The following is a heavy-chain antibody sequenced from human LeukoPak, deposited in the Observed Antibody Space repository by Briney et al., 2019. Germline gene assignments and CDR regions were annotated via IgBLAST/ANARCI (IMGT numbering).Heavy chain of an antibody. J-gene: IGHJ4*02. D-gene: IGHD2-8*02. Sequence: GGSLRLSCAASGFTFSTYAMSWVRQAPGKGLEWVSTIRGNDGRTYYADSVKGRFTISRDNSKNTLYLEMNSRRADDTAVYYCAKGRLDPNLVPDYWGQGTLVTVSS. CDR3: AKGRLDPNLVPDY. CDR2: IRGNDGRT. CDR1: GFTFSTYA. V-gene: IGHV3-23*01.